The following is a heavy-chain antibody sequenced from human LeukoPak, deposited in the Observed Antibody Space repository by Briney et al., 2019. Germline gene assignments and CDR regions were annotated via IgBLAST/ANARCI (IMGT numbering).Heavy chain of an antibody. J-gene: IGHJ3*02. CDR3: SSNAGNGDDGFDS. D-gene: IGHD2-8*01. V-gene: IGHV3-21*03. CDR2: ISSSSSYI. CDR1: GFTFSSYS. Sequence: PGGSLSLSCAASGFTFSSYSRNWVRQAPGKGLEWVSSISSSSSYIYYADSVKGRFTISRDNAKNSLYLQMNSLRAEDTAVYYCSSNAGNGDDGFDSWGQGTMVTVSS.